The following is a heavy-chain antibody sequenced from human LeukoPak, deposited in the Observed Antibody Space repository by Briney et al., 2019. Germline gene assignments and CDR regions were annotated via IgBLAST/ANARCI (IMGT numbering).Heavy chain of an antibody. D-gene: IGHD3/OR15-3a*01. V-gene: IGHV1-2*02. CDR2: ISANSGGT. J-gene: IGHJ4*01. CDR3: ARDLRGLGDYFDY. CDR1: GYTFTGYY. Sequence: ASVKVSCKASGYTFTGYYMHWVRQAPGQGLEWMGWISANSGGTNYAQKFQGRVTMTRDTSIRTAYMEVNSLRSDDTAIYYCARDLRGLGDYFDYWGHGTLVTVSS.